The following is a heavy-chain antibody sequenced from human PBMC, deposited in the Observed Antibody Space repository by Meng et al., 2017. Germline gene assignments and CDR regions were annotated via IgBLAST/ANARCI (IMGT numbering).Heavy chain of an antibody. CDR2: INHSGST. CDR3: ARGSAARPPYYFDY. J-gene: IGHJ4*02. CDR1: GGSFSGYY. D-gene: IGHD6-6*01. Sequence: QVQLRQWGAGLLKPSETLSLTCAVYGGSFSGYYWSWIRQPPGKGLEWIGEINHSGSTNYNPSLKSRVTISVDTSKNQFSLKLSSVTAADTAVYYCARGSAARPPYYFDYWGQGTLVTVSS. V-gene: IGHV4-34*01.